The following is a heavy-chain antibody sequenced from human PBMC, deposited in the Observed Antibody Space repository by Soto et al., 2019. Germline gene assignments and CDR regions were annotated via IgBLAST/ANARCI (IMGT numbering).Heavy chain of an antibody. CDR2: MSPNSGAT. CDR1: GYTFTSYD. D-gene: IGHD1-1*01. Sequence: QVQLVQSGAEVTKPGASVKVSCKASGYTFTSYDINWVRQATGQGLEWMGWMSPNSGATGYAQKFQGKFTMTRDTSISTAYMELSNLRSEDTAIYYGARGVDAGVDVWGQGTTVTVSS. CDR3: ARGVDAGVDV. V-gene: IGHV1-8*01. J-gene: IGHJ6*02.